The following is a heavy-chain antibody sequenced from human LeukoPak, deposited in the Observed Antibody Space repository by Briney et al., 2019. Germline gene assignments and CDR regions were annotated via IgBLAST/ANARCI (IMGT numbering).Heavy chain of an antibody. V-gene: IGHV1-2*02. CDR2: INPNSGGT. CDR3: AREALHTAPDY. Sequence: ASVKVSCKASGYTFTGYYMHWVRQAPGQGLEWMGWINPNSGGTNYAQKFQGRVTMSSDTSTTTVYMELSSLRSEDTAVYYCAREALHTAPDYWGQGTLVTVSS. CDR1: GYTFTGYY. J-gene: IGHJ4*02.